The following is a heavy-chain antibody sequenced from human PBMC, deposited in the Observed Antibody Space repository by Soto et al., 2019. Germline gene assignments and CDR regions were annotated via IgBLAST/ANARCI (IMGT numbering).Heavy chain of an antibody. J-gene: IGHJ4*02. Sequence: QVQLQESGPGLVKPSQTLSLTCTVSGGSISSGGYYWSWIRQHPGKGLEWIGYIYYSGSTYYNPSLKRRVTISVDTSKNQFSLKLSSVTAADTAVYYCARAGAFGVVSGCFDYWGQGTLVTVSS. CDR3: ARAGAFGVVSGCFDY. V-gene: IGHV4-31*03. CDR2: IYYSGST. CDR1: GGSISSGGYY. D-gene: IGHD3-3*01.